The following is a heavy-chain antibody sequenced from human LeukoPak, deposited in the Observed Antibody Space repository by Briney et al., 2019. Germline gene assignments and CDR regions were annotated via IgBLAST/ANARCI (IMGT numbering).Heavy chain of an antibody. D-gene: IGHD6-19*01. CDR2: ISYGGSNK. V-gene: IGHV3-30*18. CDR1: GFTFNSYA. Sequence: PGRSLRLSCAASGFTFNSYAMHWVRQAPGKGLEWVALISYGGSNKYYADSVKGRFTIYRDNSENTLYLQMNSLRAEDTAVYYCAKDRDSSGWYGFDYWGQGTLVTVSS. J-gene: IGHJ4*02. CDR3: AKDRDSSGWYGFDY.